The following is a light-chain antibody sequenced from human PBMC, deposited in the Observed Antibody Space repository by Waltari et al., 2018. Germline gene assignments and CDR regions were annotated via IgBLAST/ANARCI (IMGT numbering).Light chain of an antibody. CDR1: QSVTNNY. CDR3: HHYVGSPPNA. CDR2: DAS. V-gene: IGKV3-20*01. J-gene: IGKJ2*01. Sequence: EIVLTQSPGTLSLSPGERATLSCRASQSVTNNYLAWYQQKPAQAPRLLIYDASSRATGIPDRFSGSGSGTDFTLTISRLGPEDFAVYYCHHYVGSPPNAFGQGTKLEIK.